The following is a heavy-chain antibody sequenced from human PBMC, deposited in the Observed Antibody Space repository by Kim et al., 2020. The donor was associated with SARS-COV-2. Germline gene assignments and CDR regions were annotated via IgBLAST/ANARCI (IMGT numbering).Heavy chain of an antibody. CDR3: AKGWEYFDY. CDR2: SST. D-gene: IGHD1-26*01. V-gene: IGHV3-23*03. J-gene: IGHJ4*02. Sequence: SSTYSADSGKGRFTISRDTSKNPLYLQMNSLRAEDTAVYYCAKGWEYFDYWGQGTLVTVSS.